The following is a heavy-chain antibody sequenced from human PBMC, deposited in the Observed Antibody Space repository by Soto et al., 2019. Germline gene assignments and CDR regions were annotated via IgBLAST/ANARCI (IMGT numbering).Heavy chain of an antibody. CDR2: ISSSSSTI. CDR1: GFTFSSYS. J-gene: IGHJ3*02. D-gene: IGHD6-19*01. V-gene: IGHV3-48*01. CDR3: ARDFSSGWNNVFDALDI. Sequence: GGSLRLSCAASGFTFSSYSINWVRQAPGKGLEWVSYISSSSSTIYYADSVKGRFTISRDNAKNSLYLQMNSLRAEDTAVYYCARDFSSGWNNVFDALDISDLCTMVTGS.